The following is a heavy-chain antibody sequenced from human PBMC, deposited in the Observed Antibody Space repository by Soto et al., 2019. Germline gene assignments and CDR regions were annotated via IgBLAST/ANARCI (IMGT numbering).Heavy chain of an antibody. J-gene: IGHJ4*02. D-gene: IGHD2-15*01. V-gene: IGHV4-39*01. CDR2: IYYSGST. CDR1: GGSIISGSYF. CDR3: ARHGDSTVVTDFDF. Sequence: SETLSLTCAVSGGSIISGSYFWGWVRRPPGKGLEWIGNIYYSGSTYYNPSLKSRVTISVDTSKNQFSLKLRSVTAADTAVYYCARHGDSTVVTDFDFWGQGTLVTVSS.